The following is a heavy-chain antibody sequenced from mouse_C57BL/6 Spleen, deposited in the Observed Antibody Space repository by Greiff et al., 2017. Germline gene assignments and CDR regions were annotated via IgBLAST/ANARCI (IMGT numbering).Heavy chain of an antibody. J-gene: IGHJ4*01. CDR1: GFTFSSYA. Sequence: EVKLVESGGGLVKPGGSLKLSCAASGFTFSSYAMSWVRQTPEKRLEWVATISDGGSYTYYPDNVKGRFTISRDNAKNNLYLQMSHLKSEDTAMYDCARDDGYGAMDYWGQGTSVTVSS. D-gene: IGHD2-3*01. CDR2: ISDGGSYT. CDR3: ARDDGYGAMDY. V-gene: IGHV5-4*01.